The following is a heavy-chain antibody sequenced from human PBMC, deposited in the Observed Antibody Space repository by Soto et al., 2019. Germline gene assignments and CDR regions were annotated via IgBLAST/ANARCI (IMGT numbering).Heavy chain of an antibody. J-gene: IGHJ5*02. CDR2: IKFDGSEK. CDR1: GFDFSVYW. CDR3: VKDGGYCSSATCYSPRNHYFDA. Sequence: GGSLRLSCCDSGFDFSVYWMSWVRQAPGKGPEWVANIKFDGSEKQYVDSVKGRFTISRDNARNSVFLQMNSLRAGDTAVYYCVKDGGYCSSATCYSPRNHYFDAWGQGTLV. V-gene: IGHV3-7*03. D-gene: IGHD2-2*01.